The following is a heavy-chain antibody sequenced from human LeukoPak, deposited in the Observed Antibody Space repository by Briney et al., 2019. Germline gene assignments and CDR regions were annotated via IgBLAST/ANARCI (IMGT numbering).Heavy chain of an antibody. J-gene: IGHJ4*02. D-gene: IGHD3-3*01. CDR3: ARTKSGDFWSGYYDY. CDR2: IIPIFGTA. Sequence: GASVKVSCKASGYTFTGYYMHWVRQAPGQGLEWMGGIIPIFGTANYAQKFQGRVTITADESTSTAYMELSSLRSEDTAVYYCARTKSGDFWSGYYDYWGQGTLVTVSS. V-gene: IGHV1-69*13. CDR1: GYTFTGYY.